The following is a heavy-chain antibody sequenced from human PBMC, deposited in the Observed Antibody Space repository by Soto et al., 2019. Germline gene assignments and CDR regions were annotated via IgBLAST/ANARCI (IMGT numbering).Heavy chain of an antibody. Sequence: QVHLVQSGAEVKKPGASVKVSCQGSGYAFTTYGITWVRQAPGQGLEWMGWISAHNGNTNYAQKLRGRVTVTRDTATSTAYMELRSLRYDDTAVYYCARGRSGDYWGQGALVTVSS. CDR3: ARGRSGDY. V-gene: IGHV1-18*01. J-gene: IGHJ4*02. CDR2: ISAHNGNT. CDR1: GYAFTTYG.